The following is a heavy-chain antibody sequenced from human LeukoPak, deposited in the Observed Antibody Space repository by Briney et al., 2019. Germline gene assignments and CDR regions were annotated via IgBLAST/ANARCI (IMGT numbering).Heavy chain of an antibody. J-gene: IGHJ5*02. Sequence: GGSLRLSCTASGFTFSSYSMSWVRQAPGKGLEWVSNIRSNGRETYYADSVKGRFTISRDNPENTLFLEMNSLRAEDSVVYYCVKGGYTTYFDPWGQGTLVAVSS. CDR2: IRSNGRET. CDR3: VKGGYTTYFDP. D-gene: IGHD2-15*01. CDR1: GFTFSSYS. V-gene: IGHV3-23*01.